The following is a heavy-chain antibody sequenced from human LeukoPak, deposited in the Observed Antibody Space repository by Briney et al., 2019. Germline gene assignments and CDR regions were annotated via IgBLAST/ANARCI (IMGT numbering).Heavy chain of an antibody. V-gene: IGHV4-39*07. Sequence: SETLSLTCTVSGGSISSSSYYWGWIRQPPGKGLEWIGSIYYSGSTYYNPSLKSRVTISVDTSKDQFSLKLSSVTAADAAVYYCARGRAGWLVRPLDYWGQGTLVTVSS. D-gene: IGHD6-6*01. CDR2: IYYSGST. J-gene: IGHJ4*02. CDR3: ARGRAGWLVRPLDY. CDR1: GGSISSSSYY.